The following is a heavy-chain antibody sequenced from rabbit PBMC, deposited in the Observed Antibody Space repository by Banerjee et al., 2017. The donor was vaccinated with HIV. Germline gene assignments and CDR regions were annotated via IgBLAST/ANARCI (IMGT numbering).Heavy chain of an antibody. CDR2: VDAGSGGT. D-gene: IGHD4-1*01. CDR3: ARGSDSSGWGRYFNL. J-gene: IGHJ4*01. CDR1: GFSFSSNYY. V-gene: IGHV1S45*01. Sequence: QEQLVESRGGLVQPEGSLTLTCTASGFSFSSNYYMCWVRQAPGKGLEWIGCVDAGSGGTYYATWAKGRFTISKTSSTTVTLQMTSLTAADTATYFCARGSDSSGWGRYFNLWGPGTLVTVS.